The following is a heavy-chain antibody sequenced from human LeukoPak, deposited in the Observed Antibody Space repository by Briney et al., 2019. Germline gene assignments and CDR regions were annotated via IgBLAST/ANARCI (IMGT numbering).Heavy chain of an antibody. CDR2: IGPTSDIV. CDR3: ARVRSGWYDDY. J-gene: IGHJ4*02. V-gene: IGHV3-48*02. Sequence: GGSLRLSCAASGFTFSAYSMSWVRQAPGKGLEWVSFIGPTSDIVFYADSVKGRFTTSRDNAKNSLYLQVNSLRDEDTAVYYCARVRSGWYDDYWGQGTLVTVSS. CDR1: GFTFSAYS. D-gene: IGHD6-19*01.